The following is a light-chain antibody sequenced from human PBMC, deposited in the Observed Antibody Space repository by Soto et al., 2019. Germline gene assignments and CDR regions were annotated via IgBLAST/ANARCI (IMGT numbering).Light chain of an antibody. J-gene: IGKJ4*02. Sequence: EIVLTQSPATLSLSPGERATLSCRASQTVSSYLEWYHQKPAQARRLLIYDASNRATGIPAMCGGRGSGTDFTLTSRRLEDEDVADCEWQHRSTWLTCGGGTEVEIK. CDR3: QHRSTWLT. CDR1: QTVSSY. V-gene: IGKV3-11*01. CDR2: DAS.